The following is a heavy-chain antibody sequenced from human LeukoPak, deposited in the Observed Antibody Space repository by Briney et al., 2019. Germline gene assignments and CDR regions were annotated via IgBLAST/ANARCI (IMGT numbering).Heavy chain of an antibody. CDR1: GYSFTSYW. J-gene: IGHJ4*02. CDR2: IYPGDSDT. D-gene: IGHD5-18*01. V-gene: IGHV5-51*01. CDR3: ARPGQRGYNSNFDY. Sequence: KISCKGSGYSFTSYWIAWVRQMPGKGLEWMGIIYPGDSDTRYSPSFQGQVTISADKAISTAYLQWSSLKAPGTAMYYCARPGQRGYNSNFDYWGQGTLVTVSS.